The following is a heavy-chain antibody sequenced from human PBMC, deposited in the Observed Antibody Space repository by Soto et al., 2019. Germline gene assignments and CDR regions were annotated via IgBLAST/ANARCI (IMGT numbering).Heavy chain of an antibody. Sequence: EAQLLESGGGLVQPGGSLRVSCAAAGFSFSTYPMSWVRQAPGKGLEWLSAVSAGGDNTWYADSVKGRFTISRDNSRNTLYLQMNNLRAEDTAIYYCTKGPDYDDDVCRDFWGQGTLVTVTP. CDR1: GFSFSTYP. CDR2: VSAGGDNT. V-gene: IGHV3-23*01. D-gene: IGHD4-17*01. J-gene: IGHJ4*02. CDR3: TKGPDYDDDVCRDF.